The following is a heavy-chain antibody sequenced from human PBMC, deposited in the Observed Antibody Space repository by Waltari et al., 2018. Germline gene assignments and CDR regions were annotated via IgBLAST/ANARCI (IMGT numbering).Heavy chain of an antibody. D-gene: IGHD3-16*01. CDR1: GGTFGSYA. Sequence: QVQLVQSGAEVKKPGSSVKVSCKASGGTFGSYAISWVRQAPGEGLGWMGGIFPIFGTEPNYAQKFQGRLTVTADESTATVYMDLSSLRSDDTAVYYCARRQLGGAFDPWGQGTLVSVSS. CDR2: IFPIFGTEP. J-gene: IGHJ5*02. CDR3: ARRQLGGAFDP. V-gene: IGHV1-69*12.